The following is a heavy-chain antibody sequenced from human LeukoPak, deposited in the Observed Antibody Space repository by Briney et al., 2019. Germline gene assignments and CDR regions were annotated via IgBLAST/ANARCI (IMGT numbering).Heavy chain of an antibody. CDR1: GYTFTSYY. Sequence: ASVKVSCKASGYTFTSYYMHWVRQAPGQGLEWMGIINPSGGSTSYAQKFQGGVTMTRDTSTSTVYMELSSLRSEDTAVYYCARAGITMIVEGAFDIWGQGTMVTVSS. CDR2: INPSGGST. J-gene: IGHJ3*02. CDR3: ARAGITMIVEGAFDI. D-gene: IGHD3-22*01. V-gene: IGHV1-46*01.